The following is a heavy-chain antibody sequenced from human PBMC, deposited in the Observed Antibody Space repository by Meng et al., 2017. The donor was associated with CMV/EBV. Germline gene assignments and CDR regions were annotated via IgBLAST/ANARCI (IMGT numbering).Heavy chain of an antibody. CDR3: ASGLYSSPAYYYYGMDV. J-gene: IGHJ6*02. D-gene: IGHD6-13*01. CDR2: ISSNGGST. CDR1: GFTFSSYA. Sequence: GESLKISCAASGFTFSSYAMHWVRQAPGKGLEYVSAISSNGGSTYYADSVKGRFTISRDNSKNTLYLQMGSLRAEDMAVYYCASGLYSSPAYYYYGMDVWDQGTTVTVSS. V-gene: IGHV3-64*02.